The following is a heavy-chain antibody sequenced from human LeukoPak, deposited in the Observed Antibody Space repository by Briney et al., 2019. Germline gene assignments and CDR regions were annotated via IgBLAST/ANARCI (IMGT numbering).Heavy chain of an antibody. D-gene: IGHD2-8*01. J-gene: IGHJ4*01. Sequence: SETLSLSRTVSGGSISGYYWAWIRQPAGKGLEWIGRIDISGSTNNNPSLRSRLTMSVDTSKNQFSLKLRSVTAADTAVYYCARDKGTYCSNAVCQTKWIDPYWGQATVTVSS. CDR1: GGSISGYY. V-gene: IGHV4-4*07. CDR3: ARDKGTYCSNAVCQTKWIDPY. CDR2: IDISGST.